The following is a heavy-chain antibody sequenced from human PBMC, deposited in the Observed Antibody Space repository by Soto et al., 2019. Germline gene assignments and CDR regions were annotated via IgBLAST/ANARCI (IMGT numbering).Heavy chain of an antibody. CDR2: IYHSGST. V-gene: IGHV4-38-2*01. J-gene: IGHJ4*02. D-gene: IGHD6-6*01. Sequence: SETVSLTXAVSGYSISSGNYWGWIRQPPGKGLEGSGSIYHSGSTYYSPSLTSRVTISVDTSKNQFSLKVSSVTAADTAVYSCARGSSDAFDYWGQGTLVTVSS. CDR3: ARGSSDAFDY. CDR1: GYSISSGNY.